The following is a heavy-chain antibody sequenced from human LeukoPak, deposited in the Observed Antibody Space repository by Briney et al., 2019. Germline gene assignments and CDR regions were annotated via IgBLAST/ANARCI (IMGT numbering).Heavy chain of an antibody. CDR2: IYYSGSA. CDR1: GGSISGSY. CDR3: ARLVAVAGSSDWFDH. D-gene: IGHD6-19*01. Sequence: KSSETLSLTCSVSGGSISGSYWSWIRQPPGKGLEWIGYIYYSGSANYNPSLKSRVTISVDTSKNQFSLKLNSVTAADTAVYYCARLVAVAGSSDWFDHWGQGILVTVSS. J-gene: IGHJ5*02. V-gene: IGHV4-59*08.